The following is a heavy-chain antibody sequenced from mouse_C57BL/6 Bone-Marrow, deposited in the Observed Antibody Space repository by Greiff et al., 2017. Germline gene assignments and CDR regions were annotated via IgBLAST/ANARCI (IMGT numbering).Heavy chain of an antibody. V-gene: IGHV1-82*01. Sequence: LQLQQSGPELVKPGASVKISCKASGYAFSSSWMNWVKQRPGKGLEWIGRIYPGDGDTNYNGKFKGKATLTADKSSSTAYMQLSSLTSEDSAVYFCARGGYDAWFAYWGQGTLVTVSA. CDR1: GYAFSSSW. CDR3: ARGGYDAWFAY. D-gene: IGHD2-2*01. J-gene: IGHJ3*01. CDR2: IYPGDGDT.